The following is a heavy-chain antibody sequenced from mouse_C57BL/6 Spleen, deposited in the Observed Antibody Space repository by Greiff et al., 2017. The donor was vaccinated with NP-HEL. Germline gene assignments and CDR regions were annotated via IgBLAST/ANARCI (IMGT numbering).Heavy chain of an antibody. J-gene: IGHJ2*01. CDR1: GYTFTSYW. D-gene: IGHD1-1*01. V-gene: IGHV1-64*01. CDR3: ARSPYYYGSSYRGFDY. Sequence: VQLQQSGAELVKPGASVKLSCKASGYTFTSYWMHWVKQRPGQGLEWIGMIHPNSGSTNYNEKFKSKATLTVDKSSSTAYMQLSSLTSEDSAVYYCARSPYYYGSSYRGFDYWGQGTTLTVSS. CDR2: IHPNSGST.